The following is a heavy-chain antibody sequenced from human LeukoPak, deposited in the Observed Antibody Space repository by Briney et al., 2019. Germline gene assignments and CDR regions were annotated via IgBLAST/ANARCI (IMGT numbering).Heavy chain of an antibody. J-gene: IGHJ4*03. CDR1: GFIVSCNY. CDR2: IYSGCST. Sequence: PGGSLRLSSAASGFIVSCNYMNWLGQAPGKGLEWVSVIYSGCSTYYAVSVKVRFSISRHDSKVTLYLQMTSVKAEGTAVYYRAILSGSAGYSYFDIWGQGTLVTVSS. CDR3: AILSGSAGYSYFDI. D-gene: IGHD3-10*01. V-gene: IGHV3-53*04.